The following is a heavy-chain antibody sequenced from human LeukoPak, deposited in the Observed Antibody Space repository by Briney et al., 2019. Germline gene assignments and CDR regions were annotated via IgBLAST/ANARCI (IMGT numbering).Heavy chain of an antibody. V-gene: IGHV3-48*03. D-gene: IGHD3-10*01. Sequence: GGSLRLSCAAPGFTFSSYEMSWVRQAPGKGLEWVSYISVSGSVIYYADSVRGRFTISRDNAKNSLYLQMNSLRAEDTAVYYCARGGRFLWFGGDFWGPGTLVTVSS. CDR1: GFTFSSYE. J-gene: IGHJ4*02. CDR2: ISVSGSVI. CDR3: ARGGRFLWFGGDF.